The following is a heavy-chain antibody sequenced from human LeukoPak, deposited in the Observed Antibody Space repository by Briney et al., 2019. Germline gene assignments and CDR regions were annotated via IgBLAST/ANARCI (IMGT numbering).Heavy chain of an antibody. CDR3: ARTHDILTGYGFVVDYFDY. V-gene: IGHV1-3*03. Sequence: ASVKVSCKASGYTFTSYAMHWVRQAPGQRLEWMGWINAGNGNTKYSQEFQGRVTITRDTSASTAYMELSSLRSEDTAVYYCARTHDILTGYGFVVDYFDYWGQGTLVTVSS. D-gene: IGHD3-9*01. CDR2: INAGNGNT. J-gene: IGHJ4*02. CDR1: GYTFTSYA.